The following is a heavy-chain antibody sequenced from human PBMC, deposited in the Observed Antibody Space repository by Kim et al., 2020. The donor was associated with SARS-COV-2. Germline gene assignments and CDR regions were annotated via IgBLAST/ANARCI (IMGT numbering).Heavy chain of an antibody. CDR1: GFTFSSYG. V-gene: IGHV3-33*01. CDR2: IWYDGSNK. Sequence: GGSLRLSCAASGFTFSSYGMHWVRQAPGKGLEWVAVIWYDGSNKYYADSVKGRFTISRDNSKNTLYLQMNSLRAEDTALYYCAREYGSGYSGSYGYWGQGTLVTVSS. CDR3: AREYGSGYSGSYGY. J-gene: IGHJ4*02. D-gene: IGHD1-26*01.